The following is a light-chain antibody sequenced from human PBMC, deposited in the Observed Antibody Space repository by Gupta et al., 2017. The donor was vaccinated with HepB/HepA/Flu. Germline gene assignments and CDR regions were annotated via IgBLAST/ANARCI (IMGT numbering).Light chain of an antibody. J-gene: IGKJ2*01. Sequence: IVSTQPPATLSLSPGERVTLSCRASQSVGSYLAWYQQKPGQAPRLLIYDASNRATGIPSRFSGSGSGTDFTLTISSLEPEDFAVYYCQHRNSWPLTFGQGTKLEIK. CDR2: DAS. CDR3: QHRNSWPLT. CDR1: QSVGSY. V-gene: IGKV3-11*01.